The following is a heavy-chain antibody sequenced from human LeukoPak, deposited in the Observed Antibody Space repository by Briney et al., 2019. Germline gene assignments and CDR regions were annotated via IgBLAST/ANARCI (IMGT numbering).Heavy chain of an antibody. V-gene: IGHV1-24*01. Sequence: ASVKVSCKASGYTFTGYYMHWVRQAPGKGLEWMGGFDPEDGETIYAQKFQGRVTMTEDTSTDTAYMELSSLRSEDTAVYYCATEQAYYYDSSGPTWGQGTLVTVSS. CDR2: FDPEDGET. CDR1: GYTFTGYY. D-gene: IGHD3-22*01. CDR3: ATEQAYYYDSSGPT. J-gene: IGHJ5*02.